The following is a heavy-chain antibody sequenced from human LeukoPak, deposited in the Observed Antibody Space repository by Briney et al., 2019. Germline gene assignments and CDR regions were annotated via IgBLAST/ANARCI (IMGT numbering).Heavy chain of an antibody. D-gene: IGHD3-22*01. CDR3: ASAGDYDSSGYWPDY. CDR1: GFTFSGSA. CDR2: IRSKANSYAT. V-gene: IGHV3-73*01. J-gene: IGHJ4*02. Sequence: GGSLRLSCAASGFTFSGSAMHWVRQASGKGLEWVGRIRSKANSYATAYAASVKGRFTISRDNAKNSLYLQMNSLRAEDTAVYYCASAGDYDSSGYWPDYWGQGTLVTVSS.